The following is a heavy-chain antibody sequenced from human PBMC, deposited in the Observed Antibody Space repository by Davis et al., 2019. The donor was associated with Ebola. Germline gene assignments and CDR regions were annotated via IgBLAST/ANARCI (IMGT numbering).Heavy chain of an antibody. V-gene: IGHV3-33*06. CDR2: IWYDGSVK. CDR3: AKASLRYFDWLSYPRYYGMDV. CDR1: GLNFNKSA. D-gene: IGHD3-9*01. Sequence: GGSLRLSCAASGLNFNKSAMHWVRQAPGKGLEWVGLIWYDGSVKWSADSVKGRFTISRDNSKDRMYLLMNSLRVDDTGLYYCAKASLRYFDWLSYPRYYGMDVWGQGTTVTVSS. J-gene: IGHJ6*02.